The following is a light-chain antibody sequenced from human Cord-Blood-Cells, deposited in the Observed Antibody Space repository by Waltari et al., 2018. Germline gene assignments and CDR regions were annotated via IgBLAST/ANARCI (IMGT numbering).Light chain of an antibody. J-gene: IGLJ2*01. Sequence: QSALTQPRSVSGSPGQSVTIPCTGTSNHVGGYNYVSWYQQHPGKAPNLLIYDVSKRPSGVPDRFSGSKSGNTASLTISGLQAEDEADYYCCSYAGSYTVFGGGTKLTVL. CDR2: DVS. CDR1: SNHVGGYNY. CDR3: CSYAGSYTV. V-gene: IGLV2-11*01.